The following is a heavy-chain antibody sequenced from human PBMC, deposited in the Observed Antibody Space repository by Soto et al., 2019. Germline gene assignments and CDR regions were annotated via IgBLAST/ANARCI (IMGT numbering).Heavy chain of an antibody. CDR3: AKNQERELPRVIDF. V-gene: IGHV3-23*01. D-gene: IGHD1-7*01. J-gene: IGHJ4*02. CDR1: GLTFSNYA. Sequence: GGSLRLSCATSGLTFSNYAMSWVRQAPGGGLEWVSSMSGSSSTTYYADSVRGRFTISRDGSKNTLYLQMSSLRAEDTALYYCAKNQERELPRVIDFWGQGTLVTVS. CDR2: MSGSSSTT.